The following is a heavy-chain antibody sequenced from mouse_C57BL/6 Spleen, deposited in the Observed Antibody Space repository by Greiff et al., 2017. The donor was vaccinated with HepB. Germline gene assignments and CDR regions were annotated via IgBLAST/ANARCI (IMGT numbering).Heavy chain of an antibody. Sequence: QVQLQQPGAELVKPGASVKLSCKASGYTFTSYWMHWVKQRPGQGLEWIGMIRPNSGSTNYNEKFKSKATLTVDKSSSTAYMQLSSLTSEDSAVYYCARVGLTTVVATRYFDVWGTGTTVTVSS. J-gene: IGHJ1*03. V-gene: IGHV1-64*01. CDR1: GYTFTSYW. D-gene: IGHD1-1*01. CDR3: ARVGLTTVVATRYFDV. CDR2: IRPNSGST.